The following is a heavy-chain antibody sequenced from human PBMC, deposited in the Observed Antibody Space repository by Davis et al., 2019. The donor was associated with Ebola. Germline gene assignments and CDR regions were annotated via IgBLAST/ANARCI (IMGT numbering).Heavy chain of an antibody. D-gene: IGHD1-7*01. CDR2: ISGSGGST. V-gene: IGHV3-23*01. J-gene: IGHJ6*02. CDR3: AKFDWNYPHYYGRDV. CDR1: GFTFSSYA. Sequence: GESLKISCAASGFTFSSYAMSWVRQAPGKGLEWVSAISGSGGSTYYADSVKGRFTISRDNSKNTLYLQMNSLRAEDTAVYYCAKFDWNYPHYYGRDVWGQGTTVTVSS.